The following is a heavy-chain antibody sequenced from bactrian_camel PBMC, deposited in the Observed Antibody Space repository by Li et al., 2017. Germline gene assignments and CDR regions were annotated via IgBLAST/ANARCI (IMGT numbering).Heavy chain of an antibody. Sequence: HVQLVESGGGSVQAGRSLRLSCASSGSIVSTMCMGWVRQAPGKEREGVARIESDGSISYADTVKGRFTISKDNAKNTLYLQMNSLKPEDTALYYCAADRFNLQLSRYYTNWGRGTQVTVS. V-gene: IGHV3S53*01. D-gene: IGHD2*01. CDR2: IESDGSI. CDR3: AADRFNLQLSRYYTN. J-gene: IGHJ4*01. CDR1: GSIVSTMC.